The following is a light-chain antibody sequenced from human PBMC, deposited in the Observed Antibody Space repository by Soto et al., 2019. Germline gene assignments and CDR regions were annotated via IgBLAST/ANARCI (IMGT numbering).Light chain of an antibody. CDR1: QSVNFW. CDR2: DAS. CDR3: QQYKSYLIT. Sequence: DIQMTQSPSTLSASVGDRVTITCRASQSVNFWLAWYQQRPGKAPKLLIYDASSLESGVPSRFSGSGSGTEFTLTINSLQPDDFATYYCQQYKSYLITFGQGTRLEIK. J-gene: IGKJ5*01. V-gene: IGKV1-5*01.